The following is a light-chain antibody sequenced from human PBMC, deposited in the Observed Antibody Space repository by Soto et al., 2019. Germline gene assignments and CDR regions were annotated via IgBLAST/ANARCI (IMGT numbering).Light chain of an antibody. CDR2: EVS. V-gene: IGLV2-14*01. Sequence: QSALTQPASVSRTPGQSITISCTRTSSDVGGYNYVSWYQQHPGKAPKLMIYEVSNRPSGVSNRFSGSKSGNTASLTISGLQAEYEADYSCSSYTSSSTLVFGGGTQLTAL. CDR1: SSDVGGYNY. CDR3: SSYTSSSTLV. J-gene: IGLJ2*01.